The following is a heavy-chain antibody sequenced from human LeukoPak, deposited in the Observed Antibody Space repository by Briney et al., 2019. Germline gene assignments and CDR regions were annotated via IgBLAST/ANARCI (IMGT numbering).Heavy chain of an antibody. D-gene: IGHD3-10*02. CDR2: ISSSGSTI. V-gene: IGHV3-48*04. Sequence: AGGSLRLSCAASGFTFSSYSMNWVRQAPGKGLEWVSSISSSGSTIYYADSVKGRFTISRDNAKNSLYLQMNSLRAEDTAVYYCAELGITMIGGVWGKGTTVTISS. CDR1: GFTFSSYS. J-gene: IGHJ6*04. CDR3: AELGITMIGGV.